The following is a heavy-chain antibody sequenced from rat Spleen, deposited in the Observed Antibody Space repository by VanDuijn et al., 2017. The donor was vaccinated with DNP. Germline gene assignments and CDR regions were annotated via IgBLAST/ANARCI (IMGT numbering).Heavy chain of an antibody. V-gene: IGHV5-31*01. Sequence: EVQLVESGGDLVQPGRSLKLSCVASGFTFNNYWMAWIRQVPGRRLEWVASIPYSGGTTYYPDSVKGRFTISRDNAKSTLYLQMDSLRSDDTATYYCARQRWYYSGEGMDYWGQGVMVTVSS. J-gene: IGHJ2*01. CDR3: ARQRWYYSGEGMDY. CDR2: IPYSGGTT. CDR1: GFTFNNYW. D-gene: IGHD1-1*01.